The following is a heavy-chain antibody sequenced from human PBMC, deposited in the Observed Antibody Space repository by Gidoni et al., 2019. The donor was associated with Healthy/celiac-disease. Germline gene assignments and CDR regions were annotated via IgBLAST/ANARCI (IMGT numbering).Heavy chain of an antibody. Sequence: QVQLQESGPGLVKPSETLSLTCTVSGGSISSYYWSWIRQPPGKGLEWIGYIYYSGSTNYHPSLKSRVTISVDTSKNQFSLKLSSVTAADTAVYYCATDGDTAMGEYYYMDVWGKGTTVTVSS. CDR2: IYYSGST. V-gene: IGHV4-59*01. CDR3: ATDGDTAMGEYYYMDV. D-gene: IGHD5-18*01. CDR1: GGSISSYY. J-gene: IGHJ6*03.